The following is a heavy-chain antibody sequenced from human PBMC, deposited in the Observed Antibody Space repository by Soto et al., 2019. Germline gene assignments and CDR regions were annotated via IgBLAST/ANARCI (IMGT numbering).Heavy chain of an antibody. CDR3: ARVPGP. CDR1: GGSISSGGYS. Sequence: PSETLSLTCAVSGGSISSGGYSWSWIRQPPGKGLEWIGYIYHSGSTYYNPSLKSRLTISVDRSKNQFSLKLSSLTAADTAVYYCARVPGPWGQGTLVTVSS. J-gene: IGHJ5*02. CDR2: IYHSGST. D-gene: IGHD7-27*01. V-gene: IGHV4-30-2*01.